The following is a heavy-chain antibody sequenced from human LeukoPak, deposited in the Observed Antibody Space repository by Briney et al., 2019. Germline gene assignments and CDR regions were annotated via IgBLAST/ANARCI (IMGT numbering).Heavy chain of an antibody. CDR2: FYFGEST. CDR3: ARSGGSGTYYDGSFDY. V-gene: IGHV4-59*11. J-gene: IGHJ4*02. CDR1: GSSISGHY. Sequence: PSETLSLTCSVSGSSISGHYWGWIRQPPGKTLEWIGYFYFGESTNYNPSLKSRVSMSVDTSKSQFSLRLSSVSAADTAVYYCARSGGSGTYYDGSFDYWGQGTLVTVSS. D-gene: IGHD1-26*01.